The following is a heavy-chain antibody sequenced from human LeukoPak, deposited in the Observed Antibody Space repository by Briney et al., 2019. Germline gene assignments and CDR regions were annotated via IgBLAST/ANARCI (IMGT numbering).Heavy chain of an antibody. Sequence: RPSETLSLTCTVSGYSISSGYHWGWIRQPPGKGLEWIGSIYRSGSTYYNPSLKSRVTISVDTSKNQFSLKLSSVTAADTAVYYCARDNNHRGEWELLPRVWFDPWGQGTLVTVSS. CDR3: ARDNNHRGEWELLPRVWFDP. V-gene: IGHV4-38-2*02. CDR2: IYRSGST. CDR1: GYSISSGYH. D-gene: IGHD1-26*01. J-gene: IGHJ5*02.